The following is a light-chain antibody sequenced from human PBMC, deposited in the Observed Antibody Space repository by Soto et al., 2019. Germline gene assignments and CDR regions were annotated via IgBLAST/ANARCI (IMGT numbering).Light chain of an antibody. CDR3: QQYGSSTGLT. V-gene: IGKV3-20*01. Sequence: EIVLTQSPGTLSLSPGERATLSCRASQSVSSSYLAWYQQKPGRAPRLLIYGASSRATGIPDRFSGSGSGTDFTLTISRLEPEDFAVYYCQQYGSSTGLTFGGGTKVDIK. CDR1: QSVSSSY. J-gene: IGKJ4*01. CDR2: GAS.